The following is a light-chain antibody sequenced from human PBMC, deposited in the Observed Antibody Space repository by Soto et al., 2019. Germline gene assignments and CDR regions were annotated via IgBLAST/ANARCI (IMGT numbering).Light chain of an antibody. J-gene: IGLJ2*01. CDR3: SSHRTGSTLV. CDR2: DVT. CDR1: SSDLGTYNH. Sequence: QSVLTQPASVSGSPGQSITISCNGTSSDLGTYNHVSRYQQHPGKVPKLLIYDVTSRPSGVSSRFSGSKSGYTASLTISGLQPEDEAEYYCSSHRTGSTLVFGGGTKVTVL. V-gene: IGLV2-14*01.